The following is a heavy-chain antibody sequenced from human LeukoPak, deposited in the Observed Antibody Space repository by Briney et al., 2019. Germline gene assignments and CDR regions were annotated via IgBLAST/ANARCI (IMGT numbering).Heavy chain of an antibody. D-gene: IGHD6-6*01. Sequence: ASVKVSCKASGYTFTGYYMHWVRQAPGQGLEWMGWINPNSGGTNYAQKFQGRVTMTRDTSISTAYMELSRLRSDDTAVYYCAIYSSSSGPYYYYYMDVWGKGTTVTVSS. CDR3: AIYSSSSGPYYYYYMDV. CDR2: INPNSGGT. V-gene: IGHV1-2*02. J-gene: IGHJ6*03. CDR1: GYTFTGYY.